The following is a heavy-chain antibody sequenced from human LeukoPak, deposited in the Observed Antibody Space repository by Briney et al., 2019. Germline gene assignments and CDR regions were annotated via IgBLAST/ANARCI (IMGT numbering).Heavy chain of an antibody. Sequence: VASVKVSCKASGYTFTSYGISWVRQAPGQGLEWMGWISTYNGNTNYAQKLQGRVTMTTDTSTSTAYMELRSLRSDDTAVYYSARVNGDYEGGYGMDVWGQGTTVTVSS. J-gene: IGHJ6*02. D-gene: IGHD4-17*01. CDR3: ARVNGDYEGGYGMDV. CDR2: ISTYNGNT. CDR1: GYTFTSYG. V-gene: IGHV1-18*01.